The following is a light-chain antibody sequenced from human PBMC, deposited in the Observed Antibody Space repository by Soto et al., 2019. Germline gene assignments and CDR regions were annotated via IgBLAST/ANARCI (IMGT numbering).Light chain of an antibody. Sequence: QSALTQPASVSGSPGQSITIPCTGSSSDVGSYNFVSWHQQHPGKAPKLMIYEGSKRPSGVSNRFSGSKSGNTASLTISGLQAEDEADYYCCSYAGSSTWVFGGGTKLTVL. CDR2: EGS. V-gene: IGLV2-23*01. CDR1: SSDVGSYNF. J-gene: IGLJ3*02. CDR3: CSYAGSSTWV.